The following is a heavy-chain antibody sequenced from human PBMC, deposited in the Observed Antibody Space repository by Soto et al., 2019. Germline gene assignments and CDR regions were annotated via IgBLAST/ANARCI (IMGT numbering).Heavy chain of an antibody. J-gene: IGHJ4*02. CDR2: ISTSGGST. D-gene: IGHD4-17*01. V-gene: IGHV3-23*01. CDR3: AKDSDYSDLKSYFDF. CDR1: RFTFSAYA. Sequence: VPLLESGGDLVQPGGSLRLSCAASRFTFSAYAMSWVRQAPGKGLEWVSGISTSGGSTYYADSVKGRFTISRDNSKHTLYLQMNSLRAEDTAVYYCAKDSDYSDLKSYFDFWGQGTLVTVSS.